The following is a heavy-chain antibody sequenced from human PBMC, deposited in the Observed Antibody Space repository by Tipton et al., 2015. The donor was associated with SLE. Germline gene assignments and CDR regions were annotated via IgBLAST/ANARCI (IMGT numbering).Heavy chain of an antibody. CDR1: GGTFSSYA. V-gene: IGHV1-69*05. CDR2: IIPIFGTA. CDR3: ARDTKAARPGWFDP. J-gene: IGHJ5*02. D-gene: IGHD6-6*01. Sequence: QSGAEVKKPGSSVKVSCKASGGTFSSYAISWVRQAPGQGLEWMGGIIPIFGTANYAQKFQGRVTITTDESTSTAYMELKSLRSDDTAVYYCARDTKAARPGWFDPWGQGTLVTVRS.